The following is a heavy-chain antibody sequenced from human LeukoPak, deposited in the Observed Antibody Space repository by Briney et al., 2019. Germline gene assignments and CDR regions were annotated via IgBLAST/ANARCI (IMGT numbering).Heavy chain of an antibody. Sequence: ASVKVSCKASGYTFTSYDINWVRQATGQGLEWMAWMNPNSGNTGYAQKFQGRVTITRNTSISTAYMELSSLRSEDTAVYYCARADYTNNWFDPWGQGTLVTVSS. V-gene: IGHV1-8*03. CDR1: GYTFTSYD. CDR3: ARADYTNNWFDP. CDR2: MNPNSGNT. D-gene: IGHD4-11*01. J-gene: IGHJ5*02.